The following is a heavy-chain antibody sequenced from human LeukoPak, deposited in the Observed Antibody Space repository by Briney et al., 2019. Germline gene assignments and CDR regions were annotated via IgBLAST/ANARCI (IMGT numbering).Heavy chain of an antibody. CDR1: GFTFTSYA. Sequence: GGSLRLSCAASGFTFTSYAMSWVRQAPGKGLGWVSGISGSASNTFYADSVRGRFTISRGNSKNTLYLQMNSLRAEDTAEYYCAKDRSGAYCAGDCRGYFELWGRGTLVTVSS. D-gene: IGHD2-21*02. CDR3: AKDRSGAYCAGDCRGYFEL. V-gene: IGHV3-23*01. J-gene: IGHJ2*01. CDR2: ISGSASNT.